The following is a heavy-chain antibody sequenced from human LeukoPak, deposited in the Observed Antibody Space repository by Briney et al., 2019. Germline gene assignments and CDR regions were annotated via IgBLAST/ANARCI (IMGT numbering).Heavy chain of an antibody. D-gene: IGHD6-19*01. V-gene: IGHV4-34*01. CDR3: ARGHRWQWLVRGDLIGYFQH. CDR2: INHSGSI. CDR1: GGSFSGYY. J-gene: IGHJ1*01. Sequence: SETLSLTCAVYGGSFSGYYWSWIRQPPGKGLEWIGEINHSGSINYNPSLKSRVTISVDTSKNQFSLKLSSVTAAGTAVYYCARGHRWQWLVRGDLIGYFQHWGQGTLVTVSS.